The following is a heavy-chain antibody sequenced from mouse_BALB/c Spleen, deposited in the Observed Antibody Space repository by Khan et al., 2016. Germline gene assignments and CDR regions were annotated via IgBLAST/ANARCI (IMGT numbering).Heavy chain of an antibody. CDR2: ISCYNGAT. CDR3: ARGDYDGYYAMEY. Sequence: LVKTGASVKISCTASGYSFTGYYIHGVKQSYGKGRERIGYISCYNGATKYNQKVRGKAKFTDDTASSTAETQLNSLTYEESAVYYCARGDYDGYYAMEYWGQGTAVTVSS. J-gene: IGHJ4*01. CDR1: GYSFTGYY. D-gene: IGHD2-4*01. V-gene: IGHV1S34*01.